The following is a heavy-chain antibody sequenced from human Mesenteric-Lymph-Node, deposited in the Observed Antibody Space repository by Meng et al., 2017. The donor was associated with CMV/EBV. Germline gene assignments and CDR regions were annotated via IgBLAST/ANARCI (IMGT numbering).Heavy chain of an antibody. Sequence: GESLKISCAASGFTFSSYAMHWVRQAPGKGLEWVAVISYDGSNKYYADSVKGRFTISRDNSKNTLHLQMNSLGAEDTAVYYCARDSPTPDIVVVPAAQADAFDIWGQGTMVTVSS. CDR3: ARDSPTPDIVVVPAAQADAFDI. J-gene: IGHJ3*02. CDR1: GFTFSSYA. CDR2: ISYDGSNK. D-gene: IGHD2-2*01. V-gene: IGHV3-30-3*01.